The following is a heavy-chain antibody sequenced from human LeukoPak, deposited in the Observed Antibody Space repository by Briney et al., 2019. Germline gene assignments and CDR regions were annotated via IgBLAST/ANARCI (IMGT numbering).Heavy chain of an antibody. Sequence: PGGSLRLSCAASGFTFSSYAMHWVRQAPGKGLEWVANIKQDGSEKYYVDSVKGRFTISRDNAKNSLYLQMNSLRAEDTAVYYCARYSSSWYIGAFDIWGQGTMVTVSS. CDR2: IKQDGSEK. J-gene: IGHJ3*02. D-gene: IGHD6-13*01. CDR1: GFTFSSYA. V-gene: IGHV3-7*01. CDR3: ARYSSSWYIGAFDI.